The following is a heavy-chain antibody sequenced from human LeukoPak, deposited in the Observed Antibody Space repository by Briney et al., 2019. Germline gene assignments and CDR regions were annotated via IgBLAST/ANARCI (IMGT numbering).Heavy chain of an antibody. D-gene: IGHD6-19*01. CDR1: GFTFSSYA. CDR3: ARGYSSGWYGDWFDP. V-gene: IGHV3-30-3*01. Sequence: PGGSLRLSCAASGFTFSSYAMHWVRQAPGKGLEWVAVISYDGSNKYYADSVKGRFTISRDNSKNTLYLQMNSLRAEDTAVYYCARGYSSGWYGDWFDPWGQGTLVTVFS. CDR2: ISYDGSNK. J-gene: IGHJ5*02.